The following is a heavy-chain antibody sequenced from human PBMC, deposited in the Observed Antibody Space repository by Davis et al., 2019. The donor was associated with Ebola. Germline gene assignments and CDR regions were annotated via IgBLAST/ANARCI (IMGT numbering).Heavy chain of an antibody. D-gene: IGHD1-26*01. CDR3: ARLTGSYPGWFDP. Sequence: SLKISCAASGFTFDDYAMHWVRQAPGKGLEWVSGISWNSGSIGYADSVKGRFTISRDNAKNSLYLQMSSLGAEDTAVYYCARLTGSYPGWFDPWGQGTLVTVSS. V-gene: IGHV3-9*01. CDR2: ISWNSGSI. J-gene: IGHJ5*02. CDR1: GFTFDDYA.